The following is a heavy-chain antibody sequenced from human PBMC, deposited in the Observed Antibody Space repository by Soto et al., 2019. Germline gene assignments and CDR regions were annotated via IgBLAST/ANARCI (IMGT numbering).Heavy chain of an antibody. V-gene: IGHV1-69*14. Sequence: QVQLVQSGAEVKKPASSVKVSCQAPGGTFSTYAISWVRQAPGQGLESMGGIIPMFGTANYAQRFQDRVTITADKSTNTVYMELSSLRSEDTAVYFCASGIQLWLLRISSDYPGGGQGALVTVSS. D-gene: IGHD5-18*01. J-gene: IGHJ4*02. CDR3: ASGIQLWLLRISSDYPG. CDR1: GGTFSTYA. CDR2: IIPMFGTA.